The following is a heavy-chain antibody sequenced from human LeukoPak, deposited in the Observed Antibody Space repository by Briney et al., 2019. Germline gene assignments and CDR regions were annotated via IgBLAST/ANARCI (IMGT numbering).Heavy chain of an antibody. CDR1: GFTFSSYA. J-gene: IGHJ6*02. V-gene: IGHV3-23*01. CDR2: ISGSGGST. Sequence: GGSLRLSCAASGFTFSSYAMSWVRQAPGKGLEWVSAISGSGGSTYYADSVKGRFTISRGNSKNTLYLQMNSLRAEDTAVYYCAKDPNWNYWFLDGMDVWGQGTTVTVSS. CDR3: AKDPNWNYWFLDGMDV. D-gene: IGHD1-7*01.